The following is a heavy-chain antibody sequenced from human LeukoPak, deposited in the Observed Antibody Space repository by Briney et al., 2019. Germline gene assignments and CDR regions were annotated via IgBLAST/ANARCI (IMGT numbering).Heavy chain of an antibody. CDR2: LSGSGYNS. Sequence: GGSLRLSCAASGFTFSSYALSWVRQAPGKGLEWVSSLSGSGYNSYYADSVKGRFTISRDNSKNTVYLQMNSLRAEDTAVYYCAKDPYGTRYFDYWGQGTLVTVSS. CDR1: GFTFSSYA. CDR3: AKDPYGTRYFDY. J-gene: IGHJ4*02. D-gene: IGHD2-2*01. V-gene: IGHV3-23*01.